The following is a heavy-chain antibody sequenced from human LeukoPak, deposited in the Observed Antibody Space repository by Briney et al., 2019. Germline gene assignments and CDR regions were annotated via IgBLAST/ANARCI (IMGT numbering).Heavy chain of an antibody. Sequence: GGSLRLSCAASGFTFSSYWMSWVRQAPGKGLEWISNIRTTAEGAKYAYYADSVKGRFTISRDNSKNTLYLQMNGLRVGDTAVYYCAKSFGYSRSWFDNWGQGTLVTVSS. D-gene: IGHD6-13*01. V-gene: IGHV3-23*01. J-gene: IGHJ4*02. CDR2: IRTTAEGA. CDR1: GFTFSSYW. CDR3: AKSFGYSRSWFDN.